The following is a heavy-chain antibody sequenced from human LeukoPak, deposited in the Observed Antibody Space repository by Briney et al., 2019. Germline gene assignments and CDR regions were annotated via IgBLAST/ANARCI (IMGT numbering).Heavy chain of an antibody. D-gene: IGHD2-15*01. CDR2: ISSSSSSYI. J-gene: IGHJ6*02. CDR1: GFTFSSYT. V-gene: IGHV3-21*01. CDR3: ARDPTPRYCSGGSCYTHYGMDV. Sequence: GGSLRLSCAASGFTFSSYTMNWVRQAPGKGLEWVSSISSSSSSYIYYANSVKGRLTISRDNAKNSLYLQMNSLRAEDTAVYYCARDPTPRYCSGGSCYTHYGMDVWGRGTTVTVSS.